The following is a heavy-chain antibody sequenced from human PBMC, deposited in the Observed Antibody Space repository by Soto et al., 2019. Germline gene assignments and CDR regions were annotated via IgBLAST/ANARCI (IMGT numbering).Heavy chain of an antibody. CDR1: GFSFSSYW. D-gene: IGHD6-19*01. J-gene: IGHJ4*02. CDR2: IKKDGSVK. CDR3: AGGSGWLIDY. V-gene: IGHV3-7*03. Sequence: EVQLVESGGGLVQPGGSLRLSCEASGFSFSSYWMNWVRQAPGKGLEWVAIIKKDGSVKYYVDSVKGRFTISRDNAKNSLYLQMNGPRAEDTAVYYCAGGSGWLIDYWGRGTLVTATS.